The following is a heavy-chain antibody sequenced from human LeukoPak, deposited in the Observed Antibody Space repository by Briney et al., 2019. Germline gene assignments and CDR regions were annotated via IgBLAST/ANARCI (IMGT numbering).Heavy chain of an antibody. V-gene: IGHV1-2*02. CDR3: ARAGYYTQDYYYYYMDV. CDR1: GYTFTGYY. D-gene: IGHD3-3*01. J-gene: IGHJ6*03. Sequence: ASVKVSCKASGYTFTGYYMHWVRQAPGQGLEWMGWINPNSGGTNYAQKFQGRVTMTRDTSISTAYMELSRLRSDDTAVYYCARAGYYTQDYYYYYMDVWGKGTTVTVSS. CDR2: INPNSGGT.